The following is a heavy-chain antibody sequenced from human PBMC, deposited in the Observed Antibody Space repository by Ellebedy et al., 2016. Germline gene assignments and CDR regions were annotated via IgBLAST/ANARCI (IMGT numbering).Heavy chain of an antibody. V-gene: IGHV1-18*01. J-gene: IGHJ6*02. D-gene: IGHD3-9*01. Sequence: ASVKVSCXASGYTFTSYGISWVRQAPGHGLEWMGWISAYNGNTNYAQKLQGRVTMTTDTSTSTVYMELRSLRSDDTAVYYCARDVLRYFDWLLRSLETGYYGMDVWGQGTTVTVSS. CDR3: ARDVLRYFDWLLRSLETGYYGMDV. CDR1: GYTFTSYG. CDR2: ISAYNGNT.